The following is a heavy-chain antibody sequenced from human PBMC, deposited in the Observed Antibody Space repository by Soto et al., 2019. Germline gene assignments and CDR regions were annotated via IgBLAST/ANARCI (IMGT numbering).Heavy chain of an antibody. D-gene: IGHD3-16*01. CDR1: GGSISSSSSY. CDR2: IYYLGNT. V-gene: IGHV4-39*02. Sequence: SETLSLTCTVSGGSISSSSSYWGWIRQPPGKGLEWVGSIYYLGNTYYNPSLGSRVTISVDTSKNQFSLKLRSVTAADTAVFYCARDPYLGDHQYWGQGTLVTVSS. J-gene: IGHJ4*02. CDR3: ARDPYLGDHQY.